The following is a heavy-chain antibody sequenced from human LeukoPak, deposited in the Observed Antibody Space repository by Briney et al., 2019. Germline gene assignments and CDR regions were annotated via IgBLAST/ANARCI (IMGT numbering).Heavy chain of an antibody. CDR3: ACDGYSPECFQH. CDR1: GFSVSNNY. Sequence: GGPLSLSCAASGFSVSNNYMSWVRQAPGKGVEWVSVIYSGGSTFYAASVKGRFTISRDNSKNTLYLQMNSLRAEDTAVYYWACDGYSPECFQHWGQGTLVTVSS. V-gene: IGHV3-66*01. J-gene: IGHJ1*01. D-gene: IGHD2-15*01. CDR2: IYSGGST.